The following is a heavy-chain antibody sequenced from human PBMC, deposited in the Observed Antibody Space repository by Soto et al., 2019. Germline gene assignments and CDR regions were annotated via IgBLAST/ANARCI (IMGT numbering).Heavy chain of an antibody. CDR1: GDSIRSYY. CDR2: IYYNGIT. CDR3: ARALGFDY. V-gene: IGHV4-59*01. Sequence: SETLSLTCTGSGDSIRSYYWSWIRQPPGKGLEWIGDIYYNGITNYSPSRKSLVTISVDTPRDQFSLKLSSVTAADTAVYYCARALGFDYWGQGILVTVSS. J-gene: IGHJ4*02.